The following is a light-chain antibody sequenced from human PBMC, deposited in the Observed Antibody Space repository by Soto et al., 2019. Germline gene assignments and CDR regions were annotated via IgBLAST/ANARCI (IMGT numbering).Light chain of an antibody. CDR3: HQYASSPLT. V-gene: IGKV3-20*01. CDR1: QSVGSNY. Sequence: EIVLTQSPGTLSLSPGERATLSCTASQSVGSNYLAWYQQTPGQAPRLLIHGASTRATGIPDRFSGSGSGTEFTLTLSRLESEDSAVSYCHQYASSPLTFGQGTRLDIK. CDR2: GAS. J-gene: IGKJ5*01.